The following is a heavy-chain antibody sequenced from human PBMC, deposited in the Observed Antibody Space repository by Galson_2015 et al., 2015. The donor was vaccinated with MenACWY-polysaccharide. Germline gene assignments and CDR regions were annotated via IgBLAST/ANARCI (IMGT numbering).Heavy chain of an antibody. CDR3: ARRHLGLGL. CDR1: GLTFSNWW. V-gene: IGHV3-7*01. Sequence: SLRLSCAASGLTFSNWWMTWVRQAPGKGLEWVASIKKDGSEKYYVDSVKGRFTISRDNAKDSLYLQMNSLRAEDTAVYFCARRHLGLGLWGQGTTVTVSS. D-gene: IGHD7-27*01. J-gene: IGHJ6*02. CDR2: IKKDGSEK.